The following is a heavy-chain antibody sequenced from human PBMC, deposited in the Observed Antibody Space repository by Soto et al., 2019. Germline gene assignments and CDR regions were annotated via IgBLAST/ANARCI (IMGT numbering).Heavy chain of an antibody. Sequence: PGGSLRLSCAAAGFSFSSYGMHWVRQAPGKGLEWVGVITYDGSNKFYADSIKGRFTISRENFKKMLYLQMNSLRTEDTAVYYCAKDWREGLLGDAFDIWGQGTMVTVSS. CDR1: GFSFSSYG. V-gene: IGHV3-30*18. J-gene: IGHJ3*02. CDR2: ITYDGSNK. D-gene: IGHD3-3*01. CDR3: AKDWREGLLGDAFDI.